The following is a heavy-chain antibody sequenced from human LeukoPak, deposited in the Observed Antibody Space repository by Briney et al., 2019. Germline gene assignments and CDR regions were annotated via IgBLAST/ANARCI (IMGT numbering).Heavy chain of an antibody. CDR2: T. J-gene: IGHJ4*02. CDR3: ARSADYGDYIET. V-gene: IGHV3-53*01. Sequence: TYYADSVKGRFTISRDNSRNTLSLQMSGLGVDDTAVYYCARSADYGDYIETWGQGTLVIVSS. D-gene: IGHD4-17*01.